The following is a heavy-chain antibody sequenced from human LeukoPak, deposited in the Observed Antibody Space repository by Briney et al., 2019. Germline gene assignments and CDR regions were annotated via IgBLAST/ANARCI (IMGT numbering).Heavy chain of an antibody. Sequence: ASVKVSCKASGYTFTGYYMHWVRQAPGRGREWMGWINPNSGGTNYAQKFQGRVTMTRDTSISTAYMELSRLRSDDTAVYYCARGVGDVDWNYGITYDSFDIWGQGTMVTVSS. CDR1: GYTFTGYY. V-gene: IGHV1-2*02. J-gene: IGHJ3*02. CDR2: INPNSGGT. D-gene: IGHD1-7*01. CDR3: ARGVGDVDWNYGITYDSFDI.